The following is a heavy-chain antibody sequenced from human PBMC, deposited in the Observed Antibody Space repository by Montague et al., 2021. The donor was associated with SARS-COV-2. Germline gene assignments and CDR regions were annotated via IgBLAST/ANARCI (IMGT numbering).Heavy chain of an antibody. CDR1: GVSITDYY. Sequence: SETLSLTCTVSGVSITDYYWTWIRQPPGKGLEWIGDIHYTGSTNYNPSLTSRVTMSVDTSKNQFSLKLSSVTAADTAVYYCARHTYYYGSGGSGAIDFWGQGTMVTVSS. D-gene: IGHD3-10*01. CDR2: IHYTGST. CDR3: ARHTYYYGSGGSGAIDF. J-gene: IGHJ4*02. V-gene: IGHV4-59*08.